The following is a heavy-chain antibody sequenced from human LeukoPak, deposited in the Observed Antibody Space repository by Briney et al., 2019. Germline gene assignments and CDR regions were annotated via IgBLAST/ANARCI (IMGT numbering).Heavy chain of an antibody. J-gene: IGHJ4*02. D-gene: IGHD2-2*01. V-gene: IGHV1-2*02. Sequence: ASVTVSCKASGYTFTGYYIHWVRQAPGQGLEWMGWINPNSGATNYAQKFQGRVTMTRDTSISTAYMELSSLRSDDTAVYYCARGYWVGYCSSTSCAYFDYWGQGTLVSVSS. CDR1: GYTFTGYY. CDR3: ARGYWVGYCSSTSCAYFDY. CDR2: INPNSGAT.